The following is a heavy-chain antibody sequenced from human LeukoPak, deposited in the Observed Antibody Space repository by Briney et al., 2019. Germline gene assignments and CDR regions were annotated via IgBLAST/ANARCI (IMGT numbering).Heavy chain of an antibody. CDR2: SYYSGST. CDR1: AVSISSSSNY. Sequence: SETLSLTCTVSAVSISSSSNYWGWIRQPPGKGLEWSGSSYYSGSTYYNPSLKSRVTISVDTSKNQFSLKLSSVTAADTAVYYCARRGSSGSYSEGAFDIWGPGTMVTVSS. D-gene: IGHD1-26*01. CDR3: ARRGSSGSYSEGAFDI. J-gene: IGHJ3*02. V-gene: IGHV4-39*01.